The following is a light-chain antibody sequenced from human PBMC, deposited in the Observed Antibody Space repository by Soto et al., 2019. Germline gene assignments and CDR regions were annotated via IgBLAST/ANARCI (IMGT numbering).Light chain of an antibody. J-gene: IGKJ2*01. CDR1: QSISSW. CDR2: KAS. CDR3: QQYKSYPYT. Sequence: DIQMTQSPSTLSASVGDRVTMTCRASQSISSWLAWYQQKPEKAPKLLIFKASTLESGVPSRFSGSGSGTEFTLTISSLQPDDFATYYCQQYKSYPYTFGQGTKLEIK. V-gene: IGKV1-5*03.